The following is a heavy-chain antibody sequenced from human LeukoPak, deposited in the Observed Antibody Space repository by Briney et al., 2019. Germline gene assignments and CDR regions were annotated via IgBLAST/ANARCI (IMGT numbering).Heavy chain of an antibody. CDR1: GFSVSSSY. V-gene: IGHV3-53*04. J-gene: IGHJ5*02. CDR3: ARALVGANSWFDP. CDR2: IYSTGTT. Sequence: AGGSLRLSCAVSGFSVSSSYMSWVRQAPGKGLECVSFIYSTGTTNYADSVKGRFTISRHNSENTLYLQMNSQTDEDTAVYYCARALVGANSWFDPWGQGTLVTVSS. D-gene: IGHD1-26*01.